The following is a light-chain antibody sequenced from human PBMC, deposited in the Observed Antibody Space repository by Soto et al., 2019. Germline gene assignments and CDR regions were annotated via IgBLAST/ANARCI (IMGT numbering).Light chain of an antibody. J-gene: IGKJ4*01. CDR2: DAS. Sequence: DIQMTQSPSTLSASVGDRVTITCRASQRISYCLAWYQQKPGEAPKLLIYDASSLESGVPSRFSGSGYGTEFTLTISSLQPDDFATYYCQQYYSFRRTFGGGTQVEIK. V-gene: IGKV1-5*01. CDR3: QQYYSFRRT. CDR1: QRISYC.